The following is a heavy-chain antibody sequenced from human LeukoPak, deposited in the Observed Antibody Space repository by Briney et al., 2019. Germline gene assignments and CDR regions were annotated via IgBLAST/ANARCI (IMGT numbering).Heavy chain of an antibody. CDR1: GYTFTSYD. J-gene: IGHJ4*02. Sequence: ASVKVSCKASGYTFTSYDINWVRQATGQGLEWMGWMNPNSGNTGYAQKFQGRVTMTRDTSISTAYMELSRLRSDDTAVYYCARGHAAGGSYPIDYWGQGTLVTVSS. CDR2: MNPNSGNT. V-gene: IGHV1-8*02. CDR3: ARGHAAGGSYPIDY. D-gene: IGHD1-26*01.